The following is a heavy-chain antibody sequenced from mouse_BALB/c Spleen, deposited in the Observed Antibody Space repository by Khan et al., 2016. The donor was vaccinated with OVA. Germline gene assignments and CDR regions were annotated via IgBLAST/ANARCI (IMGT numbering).Heavy chain of an antibody. Sequence: SGPGLVKPSQSLSLTCTVTGYSITSDYAWNWIRQLPGNKLEWMGYISYSGSTNYNPDLKSRISITRDTSKNQFFLQLNSVTTEDTATYYWARYGSRYNYAMDYGGQGTSVTVSS. D-gene: IGHD2-10*02. CDR2: ISYSGST. CDR3: ARYGSRYNYAMDY. J-gene: IGHJ4*01. V-gene: IGHV3-2*02. CDR1: GYSITSDYA.